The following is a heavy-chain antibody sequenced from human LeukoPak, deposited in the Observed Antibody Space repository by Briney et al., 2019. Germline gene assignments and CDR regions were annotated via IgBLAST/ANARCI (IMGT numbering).Heavy chain of an antibody. J-gene: IGHJ3*02. V-gene: IGHV4-59*01. CDR3: ARDPGEMATIWEAAFDI. CDR2: IYYSGST. Sequence: SETLSLTCTVYGVSFSGYYWSWIRQPPGKGLEWIGYIYYSGSTNYNPSLKSRVTISVDTSKNQFSLKLSSVTAAATAVYYCARDPGEMATIWEAAFDIWGQGTMVTVSS. CDR1: GVSFSGYY. D-gene: IGHD5-24*01.